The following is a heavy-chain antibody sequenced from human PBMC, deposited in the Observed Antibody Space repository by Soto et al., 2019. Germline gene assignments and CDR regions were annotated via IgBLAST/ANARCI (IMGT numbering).Heavy chain of an antibody. CDR1: GGSISSYY. Sequence: SDTLSLTCTVSGGSISSYYWSWIRQPPGKGLEWIGYIYYSGSTNYNPSLKSRVTISVDTSKNQFSLKLSSVTAADTAVYYCARSGVPSYYYYYYYMDVWGKGTTVT. J-gene: IGHJ6*03. D-gene: IGHD1-26*01. CDR3: ARSGVPSYYYYYYYMDV. V-gene: IGHV4-59*07. CDR2: IYYSGST.